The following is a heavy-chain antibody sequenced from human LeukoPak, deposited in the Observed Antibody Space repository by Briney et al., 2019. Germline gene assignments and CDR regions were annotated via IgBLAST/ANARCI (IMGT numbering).Heavy chain of an antibody. Sequence: GASVKVSCKASGYTFTSYDINWVRQATGQGLEWMGWMNPNSGNTGYAQKFQGRVTMTRNTSISTAYMELSSLRSEDTAVYYCARGYYYDSSGYYYAPFYWGQGTLVTVSS. D-gene: IGHD3-22*01. CDR3: ARGYYYDSSGYYYAPFY. CDR2: MNPNSGNT. V-gene: IGHV1-8*01. CDR1: GYTFTSYD. J-gene: IGHJ4*02.